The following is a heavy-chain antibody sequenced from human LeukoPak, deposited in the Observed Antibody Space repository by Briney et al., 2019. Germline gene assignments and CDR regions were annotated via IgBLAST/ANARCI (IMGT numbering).Heavy chain of an antibody. D-gene: IGHD4/OR15-4a*01. CDR2: IYPGDSET. Sequence: KPGESLKISCKGSGYSFTRYWIGWVRQMPGKGLEWMGIIYPGDSETRYSPSFQGQVTISADKSITTAYLQWSSLKASDTAMYYCARLLGQTTNGWFDTWGQGTLVTVSS. J-gene: IGHJ5*02. CDR1: GYSFTRYW. CDR3: ARLLGQTTNGWFDT. V-gene: IGHV5-51*01.